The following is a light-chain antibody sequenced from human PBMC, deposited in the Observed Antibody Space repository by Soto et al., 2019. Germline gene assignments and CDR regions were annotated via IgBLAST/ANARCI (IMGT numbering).Light chain of an antibody. CDR1: SSDIGAYIH. V-gene: IGLV2-14*03. CDR3: TSYTTSGTYV. CDR2: DVS. J-gene: IGLJ1*01. Sequence: QSALTQPASVSGSPGQSIAVSCSGTSSDIGAYIHASWYQQHPGKAPKLMIYDVSNRPSGVSDRFSGSKSGNTASLTISGLQAEDEADYYCTSYTTSGTYVFGAGTKVTVL.